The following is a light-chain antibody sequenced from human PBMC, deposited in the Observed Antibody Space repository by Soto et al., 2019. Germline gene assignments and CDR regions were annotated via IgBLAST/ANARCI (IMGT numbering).Light chain of an antibody. Sequence: DIVMTQSPLSLPVTPGESASISCRSSQSLLHRNGYNYLDWYLQKPGQSPQVLIYLGSNRASGVPDRFSGSGSGTDFTLTISRVEAEDVGVYYCMQPLQTPWTFGQGTKVEIK. CDR2: LGS. J-gene: IGKJ1*01. V-gene: IGKV2-28*01. CDR3: MQPLQTPWT. CDR1: QSLLHRNGYNY.